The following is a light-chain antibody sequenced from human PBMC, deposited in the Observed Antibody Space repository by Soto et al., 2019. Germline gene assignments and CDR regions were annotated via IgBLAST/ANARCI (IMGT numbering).Light chain of an antibody. CDR1: QSVRSNY. J-gene: IGKJ4*01. CDR2: DAS. Sequence: EIVLTQSPDTLSLSPGERATLSCRASQSVRSNYLVWYQQKPGQAPRFLIYDASSRATGIPDRFSGSGSGKDFTLTTSSLGLEDFAVYYCQQYGSSPLTFGGGTKVEIK. CDR3: QQYGSSPLT. V-gene: IGKV3-20*01.